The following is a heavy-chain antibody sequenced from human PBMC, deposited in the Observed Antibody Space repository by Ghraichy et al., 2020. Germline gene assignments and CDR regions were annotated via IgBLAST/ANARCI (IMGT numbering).Heavy chain of an antibody. CDR2: ISYDGSNK. CDR3: ASLTIFGVVTADY. J-gene: IGHJ4*02. CDR1: GFTFSSYG. D-gene: IGHD3-3*01. V-gene: IGHV3-30*03. Sequence: GGSLRLSCAASGFTFSSYGMHWVRQAPGKGLEWVAVISYDGSNKYYADSVKGRFTISRDNSKNTLYLQMNSLRAEDTAVYYCASLTIFGVVTADYWGQGTLVTVSS.